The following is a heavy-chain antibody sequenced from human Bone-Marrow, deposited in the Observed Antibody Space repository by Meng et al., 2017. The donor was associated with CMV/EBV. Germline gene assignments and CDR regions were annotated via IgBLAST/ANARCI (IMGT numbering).Heavy chain of an antibody. Sequence: SLKIFCAASGFTFDYYAMHWVRQAPGKGLEWVSGISWNSGSIGYADSVKGRFTISRDNAKNSLYLQMNSLRAEDTAVYYCARGDFDFLSGYYTGAVYGMDVWGQGTTVTVSS. CDR2: ISWNSGSI. CDR1: GFTFDYYA. CDR3: ARGDFDFLSGYYTGAVYGMDV. J-gene: IGHJ6*02. V-gene: IGHV3-9*01. D-gene: IGHD3-3*01.